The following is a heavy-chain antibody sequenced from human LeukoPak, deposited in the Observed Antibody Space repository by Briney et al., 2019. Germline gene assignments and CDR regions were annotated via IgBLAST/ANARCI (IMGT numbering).Heavy chain of an antibody. D-gene: IGHD3-16*01. J-gene: IGHJ4*02. Sequence: GESLRLSCVGSGITNYWMTWVRQAPGKGLESVANINKDSSERYYLDSVKGRFTISRDNTKSSLFLQMNSLRVEDTGIYYCATDLNWVAYWGQGARATVSS. CDR2: INKDSSER. CDR3: ATDLNWVAY. CDR1: GITNYW. V-gene: IGHV3-7*01.